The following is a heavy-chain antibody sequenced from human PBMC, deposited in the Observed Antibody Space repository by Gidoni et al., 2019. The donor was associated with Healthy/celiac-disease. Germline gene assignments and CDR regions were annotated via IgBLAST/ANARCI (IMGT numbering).Heavy chain of an antibody. J-gene: IGHJ6*02. CDR1: GATFSSYT. CDR2: IIPILGIA. D-gene: IGHD3-22*01. V-gene: IGHV1-69*02. Sequence: QVQLVQSAAEVKKPGSSVKVSCQVSGATFSSYTITWVRQAPGQGLEWMGRIIPILGIANYAQKLHGRVTITADKSTSTAYMELSSLRSEDTAVYYCARPSSNYYDSSGYHYGMDVWGQGTTVTVSS. CDR3: ARPSSNYYDSSGYHYGMDV.